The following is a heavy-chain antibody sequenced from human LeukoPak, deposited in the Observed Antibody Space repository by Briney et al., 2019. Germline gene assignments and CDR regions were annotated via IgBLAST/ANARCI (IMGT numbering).Heavy chain of an antibody. CDR2: IRSKAYGGTT. J-gene: IGHJ6*03. CDR1: GFIFGDYA. D-gene: IGHD2-2*01. Sequence: GGSLRLSCTASGFIFGDYAMSWVRQAPGKGLEWVGFIRSKAYGGTTEYAASVKGRFTISRDDSKSIAYLQMDSLKTEDTAVYYCTRAARLDSSYYYYYMDVWGKGTTVTVSS. CDR3: TRAARLDSSYYYYYMDV. V-gene: IGHV3-49*04.